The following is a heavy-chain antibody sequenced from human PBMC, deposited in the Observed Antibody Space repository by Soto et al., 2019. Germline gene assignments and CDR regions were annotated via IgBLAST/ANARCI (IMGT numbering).Heavy chain of an antibody. D-gene: IGHD1-1*01. CDR3: ARVRYGDY. CDR1: GYAFTTYG. CDR2: ISAHNGNT. Sequence: QVHLGQCGAEVKKPGASVKVSCKGSGYAFTTYGITWVRQAPGQGLEWMGWISAHNGNTNYAQKLQGRVTVTRDTSTSTAYMELRSLRSDDTAVYYGARVRYGDYWGQGALVTVSS. V-gene: IGHV1-18*01. J-gene: IGHJ4*02.